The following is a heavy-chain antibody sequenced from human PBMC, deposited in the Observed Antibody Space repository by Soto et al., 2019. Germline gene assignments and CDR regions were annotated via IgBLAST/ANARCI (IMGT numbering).Heavy chain of an antibody. J-gene: IGHJ4*02. CDR2: FDPEDGET. Sequence: ASVKVSCKVSGYTLTELSMHWVRQAPGKGLEWMGGFDPEDGETIYAQKFQGRVTMTEDTSTDTAYMELSSLRSEDTAVYYCATSLRYDILPKQAFDYWGQGTLVTVSS. V-gene: IGHV1-24*01. CDR3: ATSLRYDILPKQAFDY. D-gene: IGHD3-9*01. CDR1: GYTLTELS.